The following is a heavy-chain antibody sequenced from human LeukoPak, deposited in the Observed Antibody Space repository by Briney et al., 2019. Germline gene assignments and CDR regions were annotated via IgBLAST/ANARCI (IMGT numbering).Heavy chain of an antibody. J-gene: IGHJ4*02. CDR3: ARDTYGGKPNDY. CDR1: GGTFSSYA. CDR2: ISAYNGNT. D-gene: IGHD4-23*01. V-gene: IGHV1-18*01. Sequence: ASVKVSCKASGGTFSSYAISWVRQAPGQGLEWMGWISAYNGNTNYAQKLQGRVTMTTDTSTSTAYMELRSLRSDDTAVYYCARDTYGGKPNDYWGQGTLVTVSS.